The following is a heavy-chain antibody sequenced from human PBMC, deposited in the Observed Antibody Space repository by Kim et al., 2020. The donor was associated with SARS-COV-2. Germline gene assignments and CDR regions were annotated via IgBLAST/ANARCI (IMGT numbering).Heavy chain of an antibody. D-gene: IGHD1-26*01. CDR2: K. J-gene: IGHJ6*02. Sequence: KNYADSVKARFTISRDNSKNTLYLQMNSLRAEDTAVYYCAREIVSYYGMDVWGQGTTVTVSS. V-gene: IGHV3-30*01. CDR3: AREIVSYYGMDV.